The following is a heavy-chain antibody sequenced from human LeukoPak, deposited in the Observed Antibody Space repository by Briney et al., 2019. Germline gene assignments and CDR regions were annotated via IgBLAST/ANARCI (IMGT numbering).Heavy chain of an antibody. J-gene: IGHJ4*02. Sequence: SETLSLTCTVSGGSISNYYWSWIRQPPGKGLEWIGYFYYSGNTIYNPSLKSRVTISVDTSKNQFSLKLSSVTAADTAVCYCARHGSGWYYFDYWGQGTLVTVSS. V-gene: IGHV4-59*08. CDR3: ARHGSGWYYFDY. CDR2: FYYSGNT. D-gene: IGHD6-19*01. CDR1: GGSISNYY.